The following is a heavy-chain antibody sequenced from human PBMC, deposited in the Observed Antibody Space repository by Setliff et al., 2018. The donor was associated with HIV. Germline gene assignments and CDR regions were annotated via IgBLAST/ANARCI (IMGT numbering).Heavy chain of an antibody. Sequence: GASVKVSCKASGYTFTSHYIHWVRQAPGQGLEWMGWINVNNDATNYAQKFQGRVSMTRDTSISTAYMELRSLTSDDTAVYYCARDLDSTILFDYWGQGTLVTVSS. CDR2: INVNNDAT. CDR1: GYTFTSHY. J-gene: IGHJ4*02. V-gene: IGHV1-2*02. D-gene: IGHD5-12*01. CDR3: ARDLDSTILFDY.